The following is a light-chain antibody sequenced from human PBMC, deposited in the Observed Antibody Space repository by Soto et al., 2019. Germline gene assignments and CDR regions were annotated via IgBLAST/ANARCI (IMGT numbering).Light chain of an antibody. V-gene: IGLV2-14*03. CDR2: AVT. Sequence: QSALTQPASVSGSPGQSITISCTGTSSDVGGYDYVCWYQQHPGKAPKLIIYAVTNRPSGVSNRFSGSKSGNTASLSISGLQAEDEADYYCSSYTSSGTVLFSGGTKLTVL. J-gene: IGLJ2*01. CDR1: SSDVGGYDY. CDR3: SSYTSSGTVL.